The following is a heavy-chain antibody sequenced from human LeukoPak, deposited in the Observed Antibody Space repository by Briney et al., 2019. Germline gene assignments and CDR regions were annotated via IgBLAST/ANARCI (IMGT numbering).Heavy chain of an antibody. CDR3: ARGVVVTAYSYFQH. CDR2: ISYDGSNK. D-gene: IGHD2-21*02. J-gene: IGHJ1*01. V-gene: IGHV3-30-3*01. CDR1: GFTFSSYA. Sequence: GSLRLSCAASGFTFSSYAMNWVRQAPGKGLEWVAVISYDGSNKYYADSVKGRFTISRDNSKNTLYLQMNSLRAEDTAVYYCARGVVVTAYSYFQHWGQGTLVTVSS.